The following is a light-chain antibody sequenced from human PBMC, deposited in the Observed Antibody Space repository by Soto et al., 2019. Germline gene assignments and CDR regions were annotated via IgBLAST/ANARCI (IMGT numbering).Light chain of an antibody. J-gene: IGLJ2*01. CDR2: SNN. V-gene: IGLV1-44*01. CDR1: SSNIGSNT. CDR3: AAWDDSLNGVV. Sequence: QSALTQPASVSGSPGQSITISCTGTSSNIGSNTVNWYQQLPGTAPKLLIYSNNQRPSGVPDRFSGSKSGTSASLAISGLQSEDEADYYCAAWDDSLNGVVFGGGTQLTVL.